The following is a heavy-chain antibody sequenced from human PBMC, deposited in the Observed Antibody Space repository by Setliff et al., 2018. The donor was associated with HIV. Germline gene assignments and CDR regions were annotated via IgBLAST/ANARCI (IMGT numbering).Heavy chain of an antibody. CDR2: IDDSGTT. Sequence: SETLSLPCTVSGGSISSSGNYWTWIRQRPGKGLEWIGCIDDSGTTNYNPSLETRVTISIDTPKNQFSLKLSSVTAADTAVYYCARVPFTTGFDSWGQGTLVTVSS. CDR1: GGSISSSGNY. J-gene: IGHJ4*02. CDR3: ARVPFTTGFDS. D-gene: IGHD3-3*01. V-gene: IGHV4-61*08.